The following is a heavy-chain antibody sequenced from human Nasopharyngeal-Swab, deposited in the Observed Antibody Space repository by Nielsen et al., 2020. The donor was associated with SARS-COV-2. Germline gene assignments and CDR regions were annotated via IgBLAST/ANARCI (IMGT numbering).Heavy chain of an antibody. D-gene: IGHD3-22*01. Sequence: GGSLRPSFAASGFTFTSYSMNWVPHAPGKGLEWVSSISSSSSYIYYADPVKGRFTISRDNAKNSLYLQMNSLRAEDTAVYYCARGAYYDSRGAFDIWGQGTMVTVSS. CDR2: ISSSSSYI. V-gene: IGHV3-21*01. CDR3: ARGAYYDSRGAFDI. J-gene: IGHJ3*02. CDR1: GFTFTSYS.